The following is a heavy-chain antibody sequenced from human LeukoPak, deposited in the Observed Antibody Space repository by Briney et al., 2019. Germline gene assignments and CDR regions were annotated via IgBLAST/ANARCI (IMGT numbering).Heavy chain of an antibody. CDR2: IYTSGIT. J-gene: IGHJ5*02. Sequence: SETLSLTCNVSGGSIRGYYWSWIRQPPEKGLEWIGRIYTSGITNYNPSLKSRVTISVDTSKNQFSLKLSSVTAADTAVYYCARDYCSGGSCYPPNWFDPWGQGTLVTVSS. V-gene: IGHV4-4*07. CDR3: ARDYCSGGSCYPPNWFDP. CDR1: GGSIRGYY. D-gene: IGHD2-15*01.